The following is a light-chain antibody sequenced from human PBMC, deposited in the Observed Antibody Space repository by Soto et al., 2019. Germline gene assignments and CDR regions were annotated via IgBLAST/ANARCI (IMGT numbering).Light chain of an antibody. CDR1: SSNIGSNH. V-gene: IGLV1-47*01. CDR2: SNN. Sequence: QSVLTQPPSASGTPGQTVTMSCSGSSSNIGSNHVYWYQQFPGTAPKLLIYSNNQRPSGVPDRFSGSKSGTSASLAISGLRSEDEADYYCAAWDDSLTANVVFGGGTKLTVL. CDR3: AAWDDSLTANVV. J-gene: IGLJ2*01.